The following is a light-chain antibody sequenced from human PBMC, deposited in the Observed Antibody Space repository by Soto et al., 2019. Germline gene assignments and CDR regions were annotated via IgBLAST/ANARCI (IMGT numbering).Light chain of an antibody. J-gene: IGKJ2*01. V-gene: IGKV3-15*01. CDR1: QSISGD. Sequence: EIVMTQSPATLSVSPGERVTLSCGASQSISGDLAWYQQKPGQAPRLVIYGASTRATGVPARFSGRGAATEFTLTISSLQSEDFAVYYCQQYDSWPHTFGLGTSLEIK. CDR2: GAS. CDR3: QQYDSWPHT.